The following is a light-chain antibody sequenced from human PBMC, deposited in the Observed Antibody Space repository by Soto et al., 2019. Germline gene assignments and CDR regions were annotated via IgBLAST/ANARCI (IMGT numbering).Light chain of an antibody. CDR3: QSYDSSLSGYV. V-gene: IGLV1-40*01. J-gene: IGLJ1*01. CDR2: GNS. CDR1: RSNIGAGYD. Sequence: QSLLTQPPSVSGAPGQMVTISCTGSRSNIGAGYDEHWYQQLPGTAPKLLIYGNSNRPSGVPDRISGSKSGTSASLAITGLQAEDEADYYCQSYDSSLSGYVLGSGTKVTVL.